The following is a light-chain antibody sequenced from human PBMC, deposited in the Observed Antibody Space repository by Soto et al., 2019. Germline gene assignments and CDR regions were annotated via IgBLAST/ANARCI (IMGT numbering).Light chain of an antibody. CDR2: GAS. CDR3: QQYNNWPRT. Sequence: EIVMTQSPVTLSVSPGERATLSCRASQSVSSNLAWYQQKPGQTPRLLSYGASTRATGIPASFSGSVSGTEFTLTISSLQSEDFAIYYCQQYNNWPRTFGQGTKLEIK. J-gene: IGKJ2*01. CDR1: QSVSSN. V-gene: IGKV3-15*01.